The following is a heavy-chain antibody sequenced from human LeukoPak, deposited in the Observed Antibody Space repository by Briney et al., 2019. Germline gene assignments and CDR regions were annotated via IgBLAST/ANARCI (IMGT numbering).Heavy chain of an antibody. J-gene: IGHJ4*02. V-gene: IGHV3-23*01. CDR2: ISGSGGST. Sequence: GGSLRLSCAASGFTFSSYAMSWVRQAPGKGLEWVSAISGSGGSTYYADSVKGRFTISRDNAKNSLYLQMNSLRAEDTAVYYCARAPQRIAPSDYWGQGTLVTVSS. CDR1: GFTFSSYA. D-gene: IGHD6-13*01. CDR3: ARAPQRIAPSDY.